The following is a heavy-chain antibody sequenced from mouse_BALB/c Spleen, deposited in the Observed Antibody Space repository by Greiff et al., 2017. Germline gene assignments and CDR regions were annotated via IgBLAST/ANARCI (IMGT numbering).Heavy chain of an antibody. CDR1: GFTFSSYA. V-gene: IGHV5-6-5*01. D-gene: IGHD2-4*01. Sequence: EVKLMESGGGLVKPGGSLKLSCAASGFTFSSYAMSWVRQTPEKRLEWVASISSGGSTYYPDSVKGRFTISRDTARNILYLQMSSLRSEDTAMYYCARVYDYDGGAMDYWGQGTSVTVSS. CDR3: ARVYDYDGGAMDY. CDR2: ISSGGST. J-gene: IGHJ4*01.